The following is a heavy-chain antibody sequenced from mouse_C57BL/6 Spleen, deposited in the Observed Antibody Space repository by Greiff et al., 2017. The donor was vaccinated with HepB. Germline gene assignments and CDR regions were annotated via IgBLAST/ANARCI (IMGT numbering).Heavy chain of an antibody. D-gene: IGHD1-1*01. CDR2: IYPGSGST. CDR1: GYTFTSYW. V-gene: IGHV1-55*01. CDR3: ARSEYGRSYGWFAY. J-gene: IGHJ3*01. Sequence: VQLQQSGAELVKPGASVKMSCKASGYTFTSYWITWVKQRHGQGLEWIGDIYPGSGSTNYNEKFKSKATLTVDTSSSTAYMQLSSLTSEDSAVYDCARSEYGRSYGWFAYWGQGTLVTVSA.